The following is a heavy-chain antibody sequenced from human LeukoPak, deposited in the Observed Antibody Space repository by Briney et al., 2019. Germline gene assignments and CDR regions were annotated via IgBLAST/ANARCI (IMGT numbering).Heavy chain of an antibody. J-gene: IGHJ3*02. D-gene: IGHD2-2*01. CDR3: ARAGGYCSSTSCPHDAFDI. CDR2: INHSGST. CDR1: GGSFSGYY. V-gene: IGHV4-34*01. Sequence: SETLSLTCAVYGGSFSGYYWSWIRQPPGKGLEWIGEINHSGSTNYNPSLKSRVTISVDTSKNQFSLKLSSVTAADTAVYYCARAGGYCSSTSCPHDAFDIWGQGTMVTVSS.